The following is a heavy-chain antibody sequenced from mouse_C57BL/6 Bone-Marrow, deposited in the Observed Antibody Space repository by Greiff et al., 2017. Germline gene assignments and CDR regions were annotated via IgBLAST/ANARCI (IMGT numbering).Heavy chain of an antibody. CDR3: AGGYYGSVWYFDV. CDR1: GFSLTSYA. CDR2: IWTGGGT. D-gene: IGHD1-1*01. V-gene: IGHV2-9-1*01. J-gene: IGHJ1*03. Sequence: VQLQQSGPGLVAPSQSLSITCTVSGFSLTSYAISWVRQPPGKGLEWLGVIWTGGGTNYNSALKSRLSISKDNSKSQVFLKMNGLQTDDTARYYCAGGYYGSVWYFDVWGTGTTVTVSS.